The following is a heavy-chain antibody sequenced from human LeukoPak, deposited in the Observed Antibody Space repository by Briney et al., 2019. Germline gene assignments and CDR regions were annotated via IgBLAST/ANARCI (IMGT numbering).Heavy chain of an antibody. J-gene: IGHJ6*02. Sequence: PGGSLRLSCAASGFTFSSYAMHWVRQAPGKGLEYVSAISSNGGSTYYANSVKGRFTISRDNSKNTLYLQMGSLRAEDMAVYYCARAYTDRGNQGPHYYYYGMDVWGQGTTVTVSS. D-gene: IGHD1-1*01. CDR1: GFTFSSYA. CDR2: ISSNGGST. V-gene: IGHV3-64*01. CDR3: ARAYTDRGNQGPHYYYYGMDV.